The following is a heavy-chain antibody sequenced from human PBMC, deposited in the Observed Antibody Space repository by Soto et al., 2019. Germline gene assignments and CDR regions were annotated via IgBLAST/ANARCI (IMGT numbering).Heavy chain of an antibody. D-gene: IGHD2-15*01. J-gene: IGHJ4*02. V-gene: IGHV3-33*01. Sequence: GGSLRLSCAASGCTFSSYGMHWVRQAPGKGLEWVAVIWYDGSNKYYADSVKGRFTISRDNSKNTLYLQMNSLRAEDTAVYYCARDQVRYCSGGSCYYFDYWGQGTLVTVSS. CDR2: IWYDGSNK. CDR1: GCTFSSYG. CDR3: ARDQVRYCSGGSCYYFDY.